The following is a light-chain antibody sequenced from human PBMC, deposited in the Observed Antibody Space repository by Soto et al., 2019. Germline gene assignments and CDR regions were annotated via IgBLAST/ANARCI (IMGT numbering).Light chain of an antibody. CDR2: DAS. Sequence: EIVLTQSPGTLSLSPGERATLSCRASLTVAKNYLAWYQQQPGQAPRLLIYDASTRATGIPDRFTGSGSATDFTLTINRLEPEDFAVYYCQQYASAPLTFGGGTKVEIK. CDR3: QQYASAPLT. CDR1: LTVAKNY. J-gene: IGKJ4*01. V-gene: IGKV3-20*01.